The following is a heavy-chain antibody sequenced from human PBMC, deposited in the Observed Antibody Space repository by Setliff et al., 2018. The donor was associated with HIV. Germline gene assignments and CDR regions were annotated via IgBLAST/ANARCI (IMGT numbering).Heavy chain of an antibody. V-gene: IGHV1-69*13. CDR1: GGTFSSYA. CDR2: IIPIFGTA. D-gene: IGHD3-22*01. Sequence: SVKVSCKASGGTFSSYAISWVRQAPGQGLEWMGGIIPIFGTANYAQKFQGRVTITADESTSTAYMELSSLRSEDTAVYYCARGGSITMIVVVPWAFDIWAKGQWSPSPQ. J-gene: IGHJ3*02. CDR3: ARGGSITMIVVVPWAFDI.